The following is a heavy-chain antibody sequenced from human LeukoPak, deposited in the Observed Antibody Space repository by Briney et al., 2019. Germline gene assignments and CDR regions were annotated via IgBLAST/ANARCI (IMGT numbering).Heavy chain of an antibody. D-gene: IGHD1-1*01. CDR3: ARDSYTRFDY. V-gene: IGHV4-59*01. CDR1: GGSISSYY. J-gene: IGHJ4*02. Sequence: SETLSLTCTVSGGSISSYYWSWIRQPPGKGLEWIGYIYYSGSTDYNPSLKSRVTISVDTSKNQFSLKLSSVTAADTAVYYCARDSYTRFDYWGQGTLVTVSS. CDR2: IYYSGST.